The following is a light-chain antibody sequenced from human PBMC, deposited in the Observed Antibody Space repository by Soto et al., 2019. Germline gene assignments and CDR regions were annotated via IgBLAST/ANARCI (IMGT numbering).Light chain of an antibody. CDR2: AAS. CDR1: QSISSY. J-gene: IGKJ4*01. V-gene: IGKV1-39*01. CDR3: QQYESYGLT. Sequence: DIQMTQSPSSLSASVVDRVTITCRASQSISSYLNWYQQKPGKAPKLLIYAASSLESGVPSRFSGSGSGTEFTLTISSLQPDDFATYYCQQYESYGLTFGGGTKVDI.